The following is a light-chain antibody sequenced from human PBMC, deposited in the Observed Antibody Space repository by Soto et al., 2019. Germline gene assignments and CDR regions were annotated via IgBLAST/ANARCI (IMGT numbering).Light chain of an antibody. CDR2: DAS. CDR1: QNVYNN. J-gene: IGKJ4*01. V-gene: IGKV3-15*01. CDR3: QQCRNWPLT. Sequence: EIVMTQSPTTLSVSPGEGATLSCKASQNVYNNLAWYQQRPGQPPRLLIYDASTGATGISARFSGSGYGTEFTLTISSLQSEDFAVYFCQQCRNWPLTFGGGTKVEIK.